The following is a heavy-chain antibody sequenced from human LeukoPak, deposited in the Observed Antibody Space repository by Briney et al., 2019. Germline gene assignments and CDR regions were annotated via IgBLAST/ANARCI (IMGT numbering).Heavy chain of an antibody. CDR3: ASPYCSSTSCYQPSGGMDV. D-gene: IGHD2-2*01. CDR2: IIPIFGIA. V-gene: IGHV1-69*04. Sequence: SVKVSCKASGGTFSSYAISWVRQVPGQGLEWMGRIIPIFGIANYAQKFQGRVTITADKSTSTAYMELSSLRSEDTAVYYCASPYCSSTSCYQPSGGMDVWGQGTTVTVSS. J-gene: IGHJ6*02. CDR1: GGTFSSYA.